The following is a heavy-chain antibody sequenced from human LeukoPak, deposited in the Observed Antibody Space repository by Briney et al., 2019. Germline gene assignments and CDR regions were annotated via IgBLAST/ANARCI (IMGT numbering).Heavy chain of an antibody. V-gene: IGHV3-48*01. CDR3: ARHTAMAVLDY. D-gene: IGHD5-18*01. CDR1: GFTFSSYI. CDR2: ISSSSSTI. J-gene: IGHJ4*02. Sequence: GGPLRLSCAASGFTFSSYIMSGVRQAPGRGVGRVSYISSSSSTIYYADSVKGRFTISRDNAKNSLYLQMNSLRAEDTAVYYCARHTAMAVLDYWGQGTLVTVSS.